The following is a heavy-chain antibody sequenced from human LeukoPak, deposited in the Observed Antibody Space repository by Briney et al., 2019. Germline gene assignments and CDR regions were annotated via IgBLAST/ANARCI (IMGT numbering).Heavy chain of an antibody. CDR1: VYTFTSYA. V-gene: IGHV7-4-1*01. CDR3: ARDYYGSVSFDY. D-gene: IGHD3-10*01. CDR2: IKNNTGNP. J-gene: IGHJ4*02. Sequence: ASVKVSCKASVYTFTSYAMNWVRQAPGQGLEGMGWIKNNTGNPTYAQGFTGRFVFSLHTSVSTAYLQICSLKAEDTAVYYCARDYYGSVSFDYWGQETLATVSS.